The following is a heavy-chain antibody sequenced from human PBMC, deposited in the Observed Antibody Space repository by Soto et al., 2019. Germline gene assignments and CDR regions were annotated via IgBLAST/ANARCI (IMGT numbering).Heavy chain of an antibody. CDR1: GDSIIGTGW. CDR2: VYHSGAT. J-gene: IGHJ6*02. CDR3: VRNGYYSLAV. V-gene: IGHV4-4*02. D-gene: IGHD3-22*01. Sequence: QVQLQESGPGLVRPSGTLSLTCAVSGDSIIGTGWWSWVRQSPGKGLDWIGEVYHSGATNYNPSLKSRVTISVDTSRNQFSLNLGSVTAADTAVYYCVRNGYYSLAVWGQGTTVTVSS.